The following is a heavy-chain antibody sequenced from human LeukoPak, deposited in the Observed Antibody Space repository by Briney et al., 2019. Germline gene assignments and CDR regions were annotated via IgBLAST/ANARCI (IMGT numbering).Heavy chain of an antibody. Sequence: GGSLRLSCAASGFTFSSCAMSWVRQAPGKGLEWVSTIIDSGNSLYYADSVEGRFTISRDTSRNTLYLQMNSLRAEDTAVYYCAKNRATYYDFRSGSQDVWGQGTTVTVSS. CDR2: IIDSGNSL. D-gene: IGHD3-3*01. CDR1: GFTFSSCA. J-gene: IGHJ6*02. V-gene: IGHV3-23*05. CDR3: AKNRATYYDFRSGSQDV.